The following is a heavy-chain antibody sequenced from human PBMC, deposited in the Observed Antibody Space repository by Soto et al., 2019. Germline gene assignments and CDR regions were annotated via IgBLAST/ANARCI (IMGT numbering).Heavy chain of an antibody. CDR3: ARNLYDFWGGYHPLDD. D-gene: IGHD3-3*01. J-gene: IGHJ4*02. CDR1: GFTFSSYS. Sequence: EVQLVESGGGLVKPGGSLRLSCAASGFTFSSYSMNWVRQAPGKGLEWVSSISSSSSYIYYADSVKGRFTISRDNAKNALYLQMNCLRAEETAVYYCARNLYDFWGGYHPLDDWGQGTLVTVSA. CDR2: ISSSSSYI. V-gene: IGHV3-21*01.